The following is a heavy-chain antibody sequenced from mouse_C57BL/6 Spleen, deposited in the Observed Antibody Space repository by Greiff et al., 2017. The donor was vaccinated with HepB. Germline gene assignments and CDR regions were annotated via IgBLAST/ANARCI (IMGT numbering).Heavy chain of an antibody. Sequence: EVKLVESGGGLVKPGGSLKLSCAASGFTFSDYGMHWVRQAPEKGLEWVAYISSGSSTIYYADTVKGRFTISRDNAKNTLFLQMTSLRSEDTAMYYCARYYYGSSDGYFDVWGTGTTVTVSS. CDR1: GFTFSDYG. CDR2: ISSGSSTI. CDR3: ARYYYGSSDGYFDV. D-gene: IGHD1-1*01. V-gene: IGHV5-17*01. J-gene: IGHJ1*03.